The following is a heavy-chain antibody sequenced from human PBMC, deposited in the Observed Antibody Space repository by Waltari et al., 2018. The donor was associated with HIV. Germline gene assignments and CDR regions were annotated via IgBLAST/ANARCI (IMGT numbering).Heavy chain of an antibody. D-gene: IGHD3-22*01. CDR2: INLNSGDT. CDR3: ARDSYYYDSSGFFPDF. J-gene: IGHJ4*02. V-gene: IGHV1-2*06. Sequence: QVQLVQSGAEVKKPGASVKDSCKASGYTFTAYYMHWVRQAPEQGLEWMGRINLNSGDTNYGQKFQGRVTMTRDTSISTAYMELSRLRSDDTAVYYCARDSYYYDSSGFFPDFWGQGTLVTVSS. CDR1: GYTFTAYY.